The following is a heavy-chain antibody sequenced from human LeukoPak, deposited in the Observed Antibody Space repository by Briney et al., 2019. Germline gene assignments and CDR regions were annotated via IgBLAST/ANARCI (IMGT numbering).Heavy chain of an antibody. CDR2: ISAYNGNT. J-gene: IGHJ5*02. V-gene: IGHV1-18*01. D-gene: IGHD6-6*01. CDR3: ARAIQYSSSKPWFDP. Sequence: AXVKVSFKASGYTFTSYGISWVRQAPGQGLEWMGWISAYNGNTNYSQKLQDRVTMTTDTSTTTAYMELRSLRSDDTAVYYCARAIQYSSSKPWFDPWGQGTLVTVSS. CDR1: GYTFTSYG.